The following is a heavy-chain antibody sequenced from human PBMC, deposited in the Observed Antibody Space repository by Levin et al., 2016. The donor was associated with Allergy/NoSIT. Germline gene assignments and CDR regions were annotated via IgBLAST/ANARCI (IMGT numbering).Heavy chain of an antibody. Sequence: VRQMPGKGLEWMGIIYPGDSDTRYSPSFQGQVTISADKSISTAYLQWSSLKASDTAMYYCASSVGDGYNFFEPTPYFAFDIWGQGTMVTVSS. CDR3: ASSVGDGYNFFEPTPYFAFDI. CDR2: IYPGDSDT. V-gene: IGHV5-51*01. D-gene: IGHD5-24*01. J-gene: IGHJ3*02.